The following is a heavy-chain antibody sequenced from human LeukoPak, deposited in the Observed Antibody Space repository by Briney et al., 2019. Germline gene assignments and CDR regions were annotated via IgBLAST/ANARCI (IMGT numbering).Heavy chain of an antibody. J-gene: IGHJ5*02. V-gene: IGHV4-4*07. CDR2: IYTSGST. CDR1: GGSISSYY. D-gene: IGHD2-2*01. Sequence: SETLSLTCTVSGGSISSYYWSWIRQPAGKGLEWIGRIYTSGSTNYNPSLKSRVTMSVDTSKNQFSLKLSSVTAADTAVYYCARGGGEYCSSTSCYRLLHNWFDPWGQGTLVTVS. CDR3: ARGGGEYCSSTSCYRLLHNWFDP.